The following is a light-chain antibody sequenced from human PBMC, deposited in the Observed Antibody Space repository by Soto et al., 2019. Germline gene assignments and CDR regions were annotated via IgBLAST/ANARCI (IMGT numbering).Light chain of an antibody. CDR3: SSYTSSNTLL. Sequence: QAVVTQPASVSGSPGQSITISCTGTSSDVGGYNYVSWYQQYPGKAPKVMIYDVSNRPSGVSNRFSGSKSGNTASLTISGLQAEDEADYYCSSYTSSNTLLFGGGTKLTVL. CDR1: SSDVGGYNY. CDR2: DVS. J-gene: IGLJ2*01. V-gene: IGLV2-14*01.